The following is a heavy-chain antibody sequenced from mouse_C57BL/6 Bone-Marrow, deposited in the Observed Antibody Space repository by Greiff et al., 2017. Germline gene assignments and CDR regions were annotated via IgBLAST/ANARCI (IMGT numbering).Heavy chain of an antibody. J-gene: IGHJ3*01. Sequence: EVKLMESGPALVKPGASVKIPCKASGYTFTDYNMDWVKQSHGKSLEWIGDINPNHGGTIYNQKFKGQATLTVDKSSSTAYMELRSLTSEDTAVYYCARPYYYGSSSFAYWGQGTLVTVSA. CDR2: INPNHGGT. CDR1: GYTFTDYN. V-gene: IGHV1-18*01. CDR3: ARPYYYGSSSFAY. D-gene: IGHD1-1*01.